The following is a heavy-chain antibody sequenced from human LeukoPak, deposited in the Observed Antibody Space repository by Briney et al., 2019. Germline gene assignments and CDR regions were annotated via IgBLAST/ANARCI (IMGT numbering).Heavy chain of an antibody. D-gene: IGHD3-16*01. Sequence: GGSLRLSCAASGFTFSSYSMNWVRQAPGKGLEWVSAISGSGGSTYYADSVKGRFTISRDNSKNTLYLQMNSLRAEDTAVYYCASRGSNRVHYYMDVWGKGPRSPSP. CDR2: ISGSGGST. CDR1: GFTFSSYS. CDR3: ASRGSNRVHYYMDV. V-gene: IGHV3-23*01. J-gene: IGHJ6*03.